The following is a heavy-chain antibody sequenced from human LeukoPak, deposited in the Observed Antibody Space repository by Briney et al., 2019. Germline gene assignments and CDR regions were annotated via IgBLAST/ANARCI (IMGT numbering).Heavy chain of an antibody. CDR3: AMGYGSGSYYMD. D-gene: IGHD3-10*01. V-gene: IGHV3-30*02. CDR1: GFTFSSYG. J-gene: IGHJ4*02. Sequence: PGGSLRLSCAASGFTFSSYGMHWVHQAPGKGLEWVAFIRYDGSNKYYADSVKGRFTISRDNAKNSLYLQMNSLRAEDTAVYYCAMGYGSGSYYMDWGQGTLVTVSS. CDR2: IRYDGSNK.